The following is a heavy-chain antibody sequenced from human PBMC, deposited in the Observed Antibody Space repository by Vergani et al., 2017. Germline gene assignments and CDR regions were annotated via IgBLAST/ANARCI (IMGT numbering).Heavy chain of an antibody. V-gene: IGHV3-21*01. D-gene: IGHD2-2*01. CDR1: GFTFSSYS. CDR2: ISSSSSYI. CDR3: AREYSSTSGRAFDF. J-gene: IGHJ3*01. Sequence: VQLVESGGGVVQPGTSLRLSCVASGFTFSSYSMNWVRQAPGKGLEWVSSISSSSSYIYYADSVKGRFTISRDNAKNSLYLQMDSLRAEDTAVYYCAREYSSTSGRAFDFWGQGTKVTVSS.